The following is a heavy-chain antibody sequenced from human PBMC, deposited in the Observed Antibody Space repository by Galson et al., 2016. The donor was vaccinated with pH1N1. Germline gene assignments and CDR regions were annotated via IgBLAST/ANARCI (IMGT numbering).Heavy chain of an antibody. Sequence: SVKVSCKASGYTFTSYDINWARQATGQGLEWMGWMNPNSGNTGYAQKFQGRVTMTRNTSISTAYMELSSLRSEDTAVYYCARSGGYGENFDYWGQGTLVTVSS. V-gene: IGHV1-8*01. J-gene: IGHJ4*02. CDR1: GYTFTSYD. CDR3: ARSGGYGENFDY. D-gene: IGHD4-17*01. CDR2: MNPNSGNT.